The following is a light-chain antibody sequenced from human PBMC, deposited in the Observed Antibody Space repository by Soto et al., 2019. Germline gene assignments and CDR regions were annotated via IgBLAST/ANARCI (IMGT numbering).Light chain of an antibody. CDR3: AAWDDSLSGQDVV. J-gene: IGLJ2*01. CDR1: SSNIGSNY. CDR2: SNN. V-gene: IGLV1-47*02. Sequence: QSALTQPPSASGTPGQRVTISCSGSSSNIGSNYVYWYQQLPGTAPKLLIYSNNQRPSGVPDRFSGSKSGTSASLAISGLRSEDEADYYCAAWDDSLSGQDVVFGGGTKLTVL.